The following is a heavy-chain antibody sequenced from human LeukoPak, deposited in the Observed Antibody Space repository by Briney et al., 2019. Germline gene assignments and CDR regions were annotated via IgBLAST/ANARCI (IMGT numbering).Heavy chain of an antibody. CDR1: GYTFTGYY. Sequence: GASVKVSCKASGYTFTGYYMHWVRQAPGQGLEWMGWINPNSGGTNYAQKFQGRVTMTRDTSISTAYMELSRLRSDDTAVYYCARAPASILTGPYDYWGQGTLVTVSS. J-gene: IGHJ4*02. CDR3: ARAPASILTGPYDY. CDR2: INPNSGGT. V-gene: IGHV1-2*02. D-gene: IGHD3-9*01.